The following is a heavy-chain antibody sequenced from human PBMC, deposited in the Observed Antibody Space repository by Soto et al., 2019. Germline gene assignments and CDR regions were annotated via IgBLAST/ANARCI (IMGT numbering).Heavy chain of an antibody. CDR1: GGSISTSNW. J-gene: IGHJ4*02. CDR3: ARARATIGAAAIFDC. V-gene: IGHV4-4*02. CDR2: VYRTGST. D-gene: IGHD6-13*01. Sequence: QVQLQESGPGLVKPSGTLSLTCAVSGGSISTSNWWSWVRQPPGKGLEWIGEVYRTGSTNYNPSLESRLTISVDKSKNQFSLKLTSVAAADTAVYYCARARATIGAAAIFDCWGQGTLVTVSS.